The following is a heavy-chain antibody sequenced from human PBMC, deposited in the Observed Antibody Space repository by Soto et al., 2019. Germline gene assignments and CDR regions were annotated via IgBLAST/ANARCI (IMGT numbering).Heavy chain of an antibody. Sequence: PGGSLRLSCAASGFTFSSYWMHWVRRAPGKGLVWVSRINSDGSSTSYADSVKGRFTISRDNAKNTLYLQMNSLRAEDTAVYYCARDHRYYYDSRVQEPSYWGQGTLVTVSS. CDR1: GFTFSSYW. CDR3: ARDHRYYYDSRVQEPSY. CDR2: INSDGSST. V-gene: IGHV3-74*01. J-gene: IGHJ4*02. D-gene: IGHD3-22*01.